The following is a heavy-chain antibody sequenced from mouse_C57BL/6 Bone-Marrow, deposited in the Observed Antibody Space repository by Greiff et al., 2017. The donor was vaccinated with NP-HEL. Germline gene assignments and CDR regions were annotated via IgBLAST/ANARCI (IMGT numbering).Heavy chain of an antibody. V-gene: IGHV1-81*01. Sequence: QVQLQQSGAELARPGASVKLSCKASGYTFTSYGISWVKQRTGQGLEWIGEIYPRSGNTYYNEKFKGKATLTAYKSSSTAYMELRSLTSEDSAVYFCARVLRSAYWGQGTLVTVSA. CDR3: ARVLRSAY. CDR2: IYPRSGNT. CDR1: GYTFTSYG. D-gene: IGHD1-1*01. J-gene: IGHJ3*01.